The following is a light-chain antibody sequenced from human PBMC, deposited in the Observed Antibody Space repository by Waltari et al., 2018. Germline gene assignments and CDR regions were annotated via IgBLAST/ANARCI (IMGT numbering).Light chain of an antibody. CDR1: QTVLYSSDNNNY. Sequence: DIVMPQSPDSMDVSLGERATINCKSSQTVLYSSDNNNYLAWYQQKLGQPPKLLIYWASTRASGVPDRFSGSGSGTDFTLTISSLQAEDVAVYYCQQYYDTPRTFGQGTRVEIK. J-gene: IGKJ1*01. V-gene: IGKV4-1*01. CDR2: WAS. CDR3: QQYYDTPRT.